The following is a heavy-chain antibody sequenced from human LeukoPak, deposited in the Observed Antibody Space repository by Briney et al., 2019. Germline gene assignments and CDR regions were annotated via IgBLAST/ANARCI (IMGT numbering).Heavy chain of an antibody. CDR2: ISAYNGNT. D-gene: IGHD1-26*01. CDR3: ARDDIEYSGSYYGYDY. V-gene: IGHV1-18*01. J-gene: IGHJ4*02. Sequence: ASVKVSCKASGYTFTSYGISWARQAPGQGLEWMGWISAYNGNTNYAQKLQGRVTMTTDTSTGTAYMELRSLRSDDTAVYYCARDDIEYSGSYYGYDYWGQGTLVTVSS. CDR1: GYTFTSYG.